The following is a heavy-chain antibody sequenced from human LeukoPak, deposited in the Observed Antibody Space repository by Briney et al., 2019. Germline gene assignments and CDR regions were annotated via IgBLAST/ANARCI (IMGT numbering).Heavy chain of an antibody. CDR3: ARDWDDIVVVPAANDDY. CDR1: GYTFTSYY. Sequence: VSVKVSCKASGYTFTSYYMHWVRQAPGQGLEWMGIINPSGGSTSYAQKFQGRVTMTRDMSTSTVYMELSSLRSEDTAVYYCARDWDDIVVVPAANDDYWGQGTLVTVSS. CDR2: INPSGGST. V-gene: IGHV1-46*01. J-gene: IGHJ4*02. D-gene: IGHD2-2*01.